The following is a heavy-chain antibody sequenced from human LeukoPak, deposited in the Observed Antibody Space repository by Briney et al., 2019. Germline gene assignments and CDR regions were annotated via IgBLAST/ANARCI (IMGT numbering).Heavy chain of an antibody. CDR1: GFTFSSYV. CDR3: AKYGAYWFPDV. Sequence: GGSLRLSCAASGFTFSSYVMSWVRQAPGKGLEWVSGISGSGDSTYYADSVKGRFTISRDNSKNTMYLQMNSLRVEDTAVYYCAKYGAYWFPDVWGQGTTVTVSS. D-gene: IGHD2-8*02. CDR2: ISGSGDST. V-gene: IGHV3-23*01. J-gene: IGHJ6*02.